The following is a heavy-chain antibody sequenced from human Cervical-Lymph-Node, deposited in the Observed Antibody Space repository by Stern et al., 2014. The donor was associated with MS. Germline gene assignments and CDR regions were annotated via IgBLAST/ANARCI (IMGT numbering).Heavy chain of an antibody. D-gene: IGHD6-13*01. V-gene: IGHV3-33*01. CDR3: ASAYSSSHYYFDY. CDR2: IWYEEINP. CDR1: GFSFSRYA. Sequence: MQLVESGGGVVQPGRSLRLSCAASGFSFSRYAMHWVRQAPGKGLEWVAVIWYEEINPYYADSVTGRLTNSRGNFKNTLYRQMNSLRAEDTAVYYCASAYSSSHYYFDYWGQGTLVTVSS. J-gene: IGHJ4*02.